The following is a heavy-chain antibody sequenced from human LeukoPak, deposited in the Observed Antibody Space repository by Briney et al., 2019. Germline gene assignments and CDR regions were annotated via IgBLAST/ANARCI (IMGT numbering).Heavy chain of an antibody. CDR3: ARARDYYGSGFDY. D-gene: IGHD3-10*01. J-gene: IGHJ4*02. CDR1: GYTFTGYY. CDR2: INPNSGGT. V-gene: IGHV1-2*02. Sequence: ASVRLSCTASGYTFTGYYMHWVRQAPGQGLEWMGWINPNSGGTNYAQNFQGRVTMTRDTSISTAYMELSRLRSDDTAVYYCARARDYYGSGFDYWGQGTLVTVSS.